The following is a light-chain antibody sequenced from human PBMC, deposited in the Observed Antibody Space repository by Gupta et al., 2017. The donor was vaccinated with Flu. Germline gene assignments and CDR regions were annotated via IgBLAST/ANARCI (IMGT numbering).Light chain of an antibody. Sequence: DIQMTQSPSSLSASVGDRVTITCRASQSIENYLNWYQQKPGKAPNLLIFGASSLQGGVSSRFSGSGSGTDFTLTISRLQPDDFATYYCQHRVSFLSTFGQGTTVEIK. CDR2: GAS. J-gene: IGKJ2*02. CDR3: QHRVSFLST. V-gene: IGKV1-39*01. CDR1: QSIENY.